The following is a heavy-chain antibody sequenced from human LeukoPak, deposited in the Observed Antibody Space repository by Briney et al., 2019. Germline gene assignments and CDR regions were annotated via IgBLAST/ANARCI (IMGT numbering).Heavy chain of an antibody. CDR2: ISGSGGST. Sequence: GGTLRLSCAASGFTFSSYGMSWVRQAPGKGLEWVSAISGSGGSTYYADSVKGRFTISRDNSKNTLYLQMNSLRAEDTAVYYCARDRIRAVAGSGYFDYWGQGTLVTVSS. J-gene: IGHJ4*02. D-gene: IGHD6-19*01. V-gene: IGHV3-23*01. CDR1: GFTFSSYG. CDR3: ARDRIRAVAGSGYFDY.